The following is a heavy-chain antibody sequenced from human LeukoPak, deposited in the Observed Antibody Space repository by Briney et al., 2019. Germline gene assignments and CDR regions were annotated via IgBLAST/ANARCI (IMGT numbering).Heavy chain of an antibody. Sequence: SETLSLTCTVSGGSISSGSYYWSWIRQPAGTGLEWIGRIYASGSTNYNPSLKSRVTISVDTSKNQFSLKLSSVTAADTAVYYCARGAAAGIYYYYYYMDAWGKGTTVTISS. CDR1: GGSISSGSYY. V-gene: IGHV4-61*02. CDR3: ARGAAAGIYYYYYYMDA. CDR2: IYASGST. J-gene: IGHJ6*03. D-gene: IGHD6-13*01.